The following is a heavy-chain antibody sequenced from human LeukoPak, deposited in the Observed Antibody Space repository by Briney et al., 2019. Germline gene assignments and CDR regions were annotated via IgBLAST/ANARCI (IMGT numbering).Heavy chain of an antibody. J-gene: IGHJ6*03. D-gene: IGHD1-26*01. CDR2: IKTDGSNT. CDR1: GFTISSYW. V-gene: IGHV3-74*01. Sequence: PGGSLRLSCAASGFTISSYWTHWVRQAPGKGLVWVSRIKTDGSNTNYADSVKGRFTISRDNARNSLYLQMNSLRAEDTAVYYCARDPYSGTYGDTYYYYMDVWGKGTTVTISS. CDR3: ARDPYSGTYGDTYYYYMDV.